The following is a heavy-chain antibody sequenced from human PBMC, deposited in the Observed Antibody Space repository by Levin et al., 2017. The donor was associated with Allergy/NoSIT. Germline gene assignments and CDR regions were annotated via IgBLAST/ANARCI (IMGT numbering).Heavy chain of an antibody. J-gene: IGHJ6*02. CDR2: INPRNGAT. CDR1: GYTFTDYY. Sequence: RASVKVSCKASGYTFTDYYLHWVRQAPGQGLEWMGWINPRNGATTYAQRFQGRATMTSDTSISAVYLDLTSLTSDDTATYYCARTNYPGSGSFYFYYYNMEVWGQGTTVTVSS. D-gene: IGHD3-10*01. V-gene: IGHV1-2*02. CDR3: ARTNYPGSGSFYFYYYNMEV.